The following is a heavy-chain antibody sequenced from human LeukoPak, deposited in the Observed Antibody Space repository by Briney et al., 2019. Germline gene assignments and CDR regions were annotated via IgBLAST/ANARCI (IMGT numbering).Heavy chain of an antibody. V-gene: IGHV1-2*02. Sequence: ASVKVSCKASGYTFTGYYMHWVRQAPGQGLKWMGWINPNSGGTNYAQKFQGRVTMTRDTSISTAYMELSRLRSDDTAVYYCARDGEYDFWSGYYTHWGQGTLVTVSS. CDR1: GYTFTGYY. CDR3: ARDGEYDFWSGYYTH. J-gene: IGHJ4*02. CDR2: INPNSGGT. D-gene: IGHD3-3*01.